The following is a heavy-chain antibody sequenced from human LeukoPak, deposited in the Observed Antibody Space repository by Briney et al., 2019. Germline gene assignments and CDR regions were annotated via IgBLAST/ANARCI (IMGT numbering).Heavy chain of an antibody. V-gene: IGHV3-49*04. Sequence: GGSLRLSCAASGFTFSNAWMSWVRQAPGKGLEWVGFIRSKAYGGTTEYAASVKGRFTISRDDSKSIAYLQMNSLKTEDTAVYYCTSFGELLSLSYFDYWGQGTLVTVSS. CDR1: GFTFSNAW. CDR2: IRSKAYGGTT. D-gene: IGHD3-10*01. CDR3: TSFGELLSLSYFDY. J-gene: IGHJ4*02.